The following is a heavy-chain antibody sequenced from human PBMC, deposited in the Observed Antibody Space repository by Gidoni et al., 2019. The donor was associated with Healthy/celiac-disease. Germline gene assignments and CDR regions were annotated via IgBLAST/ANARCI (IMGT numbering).Heavy chain of an antibody. CDR2: INAGNGNT. CDR1: GYTFTSYA. V-gene: IGHV1-3*01. J-gene: IGHJ4*02. Sequence: QVQLVQSGAEVKKPGASVKVSCKASGYTFTSYAMHWVRQAPGQRLEWMGWINAGNGNTKYSQKFQGRVTITRDTSASTAYMELSSLRSEDTAVYYCARVLGAFEYSSSWVFDYWGQGTLVTVSS. CDR3: ARVLGAFEYSSSWVFDY. D-gene: IGHD6-13*01.